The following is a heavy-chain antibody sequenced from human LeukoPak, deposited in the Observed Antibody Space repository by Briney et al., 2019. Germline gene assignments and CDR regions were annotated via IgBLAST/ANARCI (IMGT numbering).Heavy chain of an antibody. J-gene: IGHJ3*02. V-gene: IGHV1-2*06. D-gene: IGHD3-22*01. CDR1: GYTFTGYY. Sequence: GASVKVSCKASGYTFTGYYMHWVRQAPGQGLEWMGRINPNSGGTNYAQKLQGRVTMTRDTSISTAYMELSRLRSDDTAVYYCARPLRLYYYDSSGYYYDAFDIWGQGTMVTVSS. CDR3: ARPLRLYYYDSSGYYYDAFDI. CDR2: INPNSGGT.